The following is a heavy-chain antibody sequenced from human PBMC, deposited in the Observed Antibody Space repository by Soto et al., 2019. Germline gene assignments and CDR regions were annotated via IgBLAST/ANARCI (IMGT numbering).Heavy chain of an antibody. Sequence: PSETLSLTCAVSGGSISSGGYSWSWIRQPPGKGLEWIGYIYHSGSTYYNPSLKSRVTISVDMSKNQFSLKLSSVTAADTAVYYCASGSGYYGSGSRFEDWGQGTLVTVSS. V-gene: IGHV4-30-2*01. J-gene: IGHJ4*02. CDR2: IYHSGST. D-gene: IGHD3-10*01. CDR3: ASGSGYYGSGSRFED. CDR1: GGSISSGGYS.